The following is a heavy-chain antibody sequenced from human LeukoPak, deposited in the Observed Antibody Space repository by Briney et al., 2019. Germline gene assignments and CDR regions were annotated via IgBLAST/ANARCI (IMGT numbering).Heavy chain of an antibody. D-gene: IGHD3-22*01. CDR3: ARRPSTYYYDSSGYYSPWFDP. V-gene: IGHV4-59*08. J-gene: IGHJ5*02. CDR1: GGSISSYY. Sequence: LETLSLTCTVSGGSISSYYWSWMRQPPGKGLEWIGYIYYSGSTNYNPSLKSRVTISVDTSKNQFSLKLSSVTAADTAVYYCARRPSTYYYDSSGYYSPWFDPWGQGTLVTVSS. CDR2: IYYSGST.